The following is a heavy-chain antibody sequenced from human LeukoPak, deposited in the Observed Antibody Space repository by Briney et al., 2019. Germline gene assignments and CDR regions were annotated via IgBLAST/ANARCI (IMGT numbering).Heavy chain of an antibody. CDR3: ARAPRAYYDFWSGYLHYYYYYMDV. Sequence: ASVKVSCKASGYTFTSYYMHWVRQAPGQGLEWMGIINPSGGSTSYAQKFQGRVTMTRDTSTSTVYMELSSLRSEDTAVYYCARAPRAYYDFWSGYLHYYYYYMDVWGKGTTVTVSS. D-gene: IGHD3-3*01. CDR1: GYTFTSYY. V-gene: IGHV1-46*01. CDR2: INPSGGST. J-gene: IGHJ6*03.